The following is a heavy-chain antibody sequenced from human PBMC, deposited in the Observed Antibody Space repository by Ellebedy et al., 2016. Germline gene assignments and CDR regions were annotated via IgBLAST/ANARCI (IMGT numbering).Heavy chain of an antibody. CDR1: GFAFRNFF. D-gene: IGHD2-15*01. V-gene: IGHV3-7*03. CDR2: IKQDGSEK. Sequence: GESLKISXVASGFAFRNFFMTWVRQAPGKGLEWVANIKQDGSEKYYVDSVKGRFTISRDNAKNSLYLQMNSLRAEDTAVYYCAREGRRYGIVVVVANFDYWGQGTLVTVSS. J-gene: IGHJ4*02. CDR3: AREGRRYGIVVVVANFDY.